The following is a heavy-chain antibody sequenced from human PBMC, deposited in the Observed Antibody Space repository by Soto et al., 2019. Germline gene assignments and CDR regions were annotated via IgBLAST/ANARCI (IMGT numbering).Heavy chain of an antibody. V-gene: IGHV4-39*01. CDR3: AREIAARPGPIDY. CDR1: GGSISSSSYY. CDR2: IYYSGST. D-gene: IGHD6-6*01. J-gene: IGHJ4*02. Sequence: SETLSLTCTVSGGSISSSSYYWGWIRQPPGKGLEWIGSIYYSGSTYYNPSLKSRVTISVDTSKNQFSLKLSSVTAADTAVYYCAREIAARPGPIDYWGQGTLVTVSS.